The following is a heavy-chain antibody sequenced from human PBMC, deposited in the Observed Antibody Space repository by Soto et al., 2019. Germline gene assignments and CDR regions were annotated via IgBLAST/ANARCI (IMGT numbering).Heavy chain of an antibody. CDR2: ISGSGGST. Sequence: PGGSLILSCAASEFTFSTYGMTWVRQAPGKGLEWVSAISGSGGSTYYADSVKGRFTISRDNSKNTLYLQMNSLRAEDTAVYYCAKEATVYYYYMDVWGKGTTVTVSS. J-gene: IGHJ6*03. D-gene: IGHD4-17*01. CDR1: EFTFSTYG. CDR3: AKEATVYYYYMDV. V-gene: IGHV3-23*01.